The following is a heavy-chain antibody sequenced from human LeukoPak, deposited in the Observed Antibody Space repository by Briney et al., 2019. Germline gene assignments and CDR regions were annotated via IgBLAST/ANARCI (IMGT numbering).Heavy chain of an antibody. J-gene: IGHJ4*02. Sequence: ASVKVSCXXSGYXFXXXXXXXXXXXXXXXXXXXGXINPXGGSTSYXXXFQGRXTMTXXXXTSTVYMELSSLRSEDTAVYYCARDSGMVRGTVDYWGQGTLVTVSS. CDR1: GYXFXXXX. CDR2: INPXGGST. V-gene: IGHV1-46*01. CDR3: ARDSGMVRGTVDY. D-gene: IGHD3-10*01.